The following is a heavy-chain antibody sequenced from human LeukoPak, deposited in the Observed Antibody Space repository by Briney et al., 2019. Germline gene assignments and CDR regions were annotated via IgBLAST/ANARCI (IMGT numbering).Heavy chain of an antibody. V-gene: IGHV3-21*01. CDR3: ARGHYDVLAASYKWTPDY. Sequence: GGSLRLSCAASGFTFSSYSMNWIRQAPGKGLEWVSSISSSSSYIYYADSVKGRFTISRDNAKNSLSLQLNSLRVEDTAVYYCARGHYDVLAASYKWTPDYWGQGTLVTVSS. CDR1: GFTFSSYS. J-gene: IGHJ4*02. CDR2: ISSSSSYI. D-gene: IGHD3-9*01.